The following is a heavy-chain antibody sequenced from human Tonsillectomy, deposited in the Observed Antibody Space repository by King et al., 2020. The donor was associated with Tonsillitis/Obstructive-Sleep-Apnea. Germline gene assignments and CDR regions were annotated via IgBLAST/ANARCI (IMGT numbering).Heavy chain of an antibody. CDR1: GGSISSNNYY. V-gene: IGHV4-39*01. CDR2: IYYSGST. D-gene: IGHD2-2*01. Sequence: LQLQESGPGLVKPSETLSLTCTVSGGSISSNNYYWGWIRQPPGKGLEWIGSIYYSGSTYYNPSLKSRVTISVDTSKNQFSLKLSSVTAADTAVYYCARLGVVRAPFDYWGQGTLVTVSS. J-gene: IGHJ4*02. CDR3: ARLGVVRAPFDY.